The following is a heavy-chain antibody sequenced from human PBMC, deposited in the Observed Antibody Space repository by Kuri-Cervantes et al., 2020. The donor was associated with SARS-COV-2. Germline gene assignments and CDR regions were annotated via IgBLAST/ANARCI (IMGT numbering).Heavy chain of an antibody. Sequence: GESLKISCAASGFTFSSYAMHGVRQAPGKGLEWVAVISYDGSNKYYADSVKGRFTISRDNSKNTLYLQMNSLRDEDTAVYYCARDLFGGGGYYSGMDVWGQGTTVTVSS. V-gene: IGHV3-30-3*01. CDR2: ISYDGSNK. J-gene: IGHJ6*02. D-gene: IGHD4-23*01. CDR3: ARDLFGGGGYYSGMDV. CDR1: GFTFSSYA.